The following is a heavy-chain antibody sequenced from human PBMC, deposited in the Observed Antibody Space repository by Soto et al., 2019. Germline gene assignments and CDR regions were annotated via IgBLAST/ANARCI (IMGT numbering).Heavy chain of an antibody. J-gene: IGHJ4*02. CDR1: GYSISSGYY. V-gene: IGHV4-38-2*01. Sequence: PSETLSLTCAVSGYSISSGYYWGWIRQPPGKGLEWIGSIYHSGSTYYNPSLKSRVTISVDTSKNQFSLKLSSVTAADTAVYYCAGEIAAAGGVDYWGQGTLVTV. D-gene: IGHD6-13*01. CDR3: AGEIAAAGGVDY. CDR2: IYHSGST.